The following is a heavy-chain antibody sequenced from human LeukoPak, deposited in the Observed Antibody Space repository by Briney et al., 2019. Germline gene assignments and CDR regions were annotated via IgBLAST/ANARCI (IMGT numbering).Heavy chain of an antibody. CDR1: GGTFSSYA. CDR3: ARDNSVGDYAWWFDP. J-gene: IGHJ5*02. CDR2: VIPIFGTA. V-gene: IGHV1-69*06. Sequence: SVKVSCKASGGTFSSYAISWVRQAPGQGLEWMGGVIPIFGTANYAQKFQGRVTITADKSTSTAYMELSSLRSEDTAVYYCARDNSVGDYAWWFDPWGQGTLVTVSS. D-gene: IGHD1-26*01.